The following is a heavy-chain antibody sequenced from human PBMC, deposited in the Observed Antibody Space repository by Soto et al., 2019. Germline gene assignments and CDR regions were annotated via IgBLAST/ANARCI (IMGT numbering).Heavy chain of an antibody. D-gene: IGHD2-21*02. Sequence: GGSLRLSCAASGFPFSSYGMHWVRQAPGKGLEWVAVISYDGSNKYYADSVKGRFTGSRDNSKNTLYLQMNSLRAEDTAVYYCAKVAQGDPLISDYGMDVWGQGTTVTVSS. CDR3: AKVAQGDPLISDYGMDV. CDR1: GFPFSSYG. V-gene: IGHV3-30*18. J-gene: IGHJ6*02. CDR2: ISYDGSNK.